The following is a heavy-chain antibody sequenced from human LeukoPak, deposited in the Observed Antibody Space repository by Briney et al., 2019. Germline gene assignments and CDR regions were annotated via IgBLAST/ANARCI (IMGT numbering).Heavy chain of an antibody. D-gene: IGHD4-17*01. CDR2: IYYSGTT. CDR3: ASHYADYVGYFDY. Sequence: PSETLSLTCTVSGGSVSSFHWSWIRQPPGKGLEWIGYIYYSGTTNYNPSLKSRVTISVDTSKNQFSLKLSSVTAADTAVYYCASHYADYVGYFDYWGQGTLVTVSS. CDR1: GGSVSSFH. J-gene: IGHJ4*02. V-gene: IGHV4-59*02.